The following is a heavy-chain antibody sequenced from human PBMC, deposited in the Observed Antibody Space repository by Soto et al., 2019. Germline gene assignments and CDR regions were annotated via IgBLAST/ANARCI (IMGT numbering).Heavy chain of an antibody. CDR2: IYYSGST. J-gene: IGHJ4*02. CDR3: ARLSYYYDSSGYYFDY. V-gene: IGHV4-39*01. Sequence: SETLSLTCTVSGGSISSSSYYWGWIRQPPGKGLEWIGSIYYSGSTYYNPSLKSRVTISVDTSKNQFSLKLSSVTAADTAVYYCARLSYYYDSSGYYFDYWGQGTLVTVS. CDR1: GGSISSSSYY. D-gene: IGHD3-22*01.